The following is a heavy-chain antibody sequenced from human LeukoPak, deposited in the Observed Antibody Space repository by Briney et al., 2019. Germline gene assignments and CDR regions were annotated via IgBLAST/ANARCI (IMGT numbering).Heavy chain of an antibody. D-gene: IGHD2-2*01. CDR3: ARDHARAHCSTPSCPQLDY. CDR2: ISYDGSNK. Sequence: GGSLRLSCAASGFTFSNYAMHWVRQAPGKGLEWVTVISYDGSNKYYADSVKGRFTISRDNSDNTLSLQMNSLRPEDTAVYYCARDHARAHCSTPSCPQLDYWGQGTLVTVSS. J-gene: IGHJ4*02. V-gene: IGHV3-30*04. CDR1: GFTFSNYA.